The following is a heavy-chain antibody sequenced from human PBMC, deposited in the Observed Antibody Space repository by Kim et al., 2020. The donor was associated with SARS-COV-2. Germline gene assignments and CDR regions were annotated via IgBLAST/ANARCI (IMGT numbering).Heavy chain of an antibody. CDR1: GGSFSGNY. CDR2: INHSGST. CDR3: ARGSPVTTFYYYYGMDV. D-gene: IGHD4-17*01. Sequence: SETLSLTCAVYGGSFSGNYWSWIRQPPGKGLEWIGEINHSGSTNYNPSLKSRVTISVDTSKNQFSLKLSSVTAADTAVYYCARGSPVTTFYYYYGMDVWGQGTTGTVSS. J-gene: IGHJ6*02. V-gene: IGHV4-34*01.